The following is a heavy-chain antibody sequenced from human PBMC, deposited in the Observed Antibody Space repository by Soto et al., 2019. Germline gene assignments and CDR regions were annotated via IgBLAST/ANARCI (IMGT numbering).Heavy chain of an antibody. CDR1: GYTFTGYY. CDR3: ARSSVGLRLGELRAPSFDY. J-gene: IGHJ4*02. Sequence: ASVKVSCKASGYTFTGYYMHWVRQAPGQGLEWMGWINPNSGGTNYAQKFQGWVTMTRDTSISTAYMELSRLRSDDTAVYYCARSSVGLRLGELRAPSFDYWGQGTLVTVSS. CDR2: INPNSGGT. D-gene: IGHD3-16*01. V-gene: IGHV1-2*04.